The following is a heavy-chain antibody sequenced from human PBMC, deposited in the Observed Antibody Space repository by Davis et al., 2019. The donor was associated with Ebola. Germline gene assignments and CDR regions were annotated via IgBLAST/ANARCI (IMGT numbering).Heavy chain of an antibody. CDR1: GGSFSGYY. CDR2: INHSGST. D-gene: IGHD2-15*01. CDR3: ARTQVVAATSFYYYYYGMDV. J-gene: IGHJ6*02. Sequence: SETLSLTCAVYGGSFSGYYWSWIRQPPGKGLEWIGEINHSGSTNYNPSLKSRVTISVDTSKNQFSLKLSSVTAADTAVYYCARTQVVAATSFYYYYYGMDVWGQGTTVTVSS. V-gene: IGHV4-34*01.